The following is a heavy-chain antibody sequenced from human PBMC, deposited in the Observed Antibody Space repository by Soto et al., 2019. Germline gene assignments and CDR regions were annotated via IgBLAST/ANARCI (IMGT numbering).Heavy chain of an antibody. Sequence: ASVKVSCKPSGYTFTGYYMHWVRQAPGQGLEWMGWINPNSGGTNYAQKFQGWVTMTRDTSISTAYMELSRLRSDDTAVYYCARSADYYDSSGYYDYWGQGTLVTVSS. CDR3: ARSADYYDSSGYYDY. V-gene: IGHV1-2*04. J-gene: IGHJ4*02. D-gene: IGHD3-22*01. CDR2: INPNSGGT. CDR1: GYTFTGYY.